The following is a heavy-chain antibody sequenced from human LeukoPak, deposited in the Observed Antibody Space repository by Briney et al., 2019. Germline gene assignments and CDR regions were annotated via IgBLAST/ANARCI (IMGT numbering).Heavy chain of an antibody. J-gene: IGHJ6*03. V-gene: IGHV4-59*01. D-gene: IGHD5-18*01. CDR2: IYYSGST. CDR1: GGSISSYY. Sequence: SETLSLTGTVSGGSISSYYWSWIRQPPGKGLEWIGYIYYSGSTNYNPSLNSRVTISVDTSKNQFSLKLSSVTAADTAVYYCARTTEGGYTYDYFYYYYMDVWGKGTTVTISS. CDR3: ARTTEGGYTYDYFYYYYMDV.